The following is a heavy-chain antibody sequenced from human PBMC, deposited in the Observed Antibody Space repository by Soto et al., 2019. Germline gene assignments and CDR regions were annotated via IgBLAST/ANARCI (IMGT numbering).Heavy chain of an antibody. CDR1: GFSLNTRAVV. V-gene: IGHV2-5*01. D-gene: IGHD2-15*01. CDR3: AHRHDLGGFDI. CDR2: INWNDDE. J-gene: IGHJ3*02. Sequence: SGPTLVNPTQTLTLTCTFSGFSLNTRAVVVGWIRQPPGKALEWLALINWNDDERYSPSLKDRLTITKDTSRNHVVLTMTNVDPVDTATYYCAHRHDLGGFDIWGQGTTVTVSS.